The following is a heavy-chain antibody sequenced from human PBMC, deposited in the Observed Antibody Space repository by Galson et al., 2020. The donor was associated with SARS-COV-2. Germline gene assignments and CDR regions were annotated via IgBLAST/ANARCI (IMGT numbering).Heavy chain of an antibody. CDR2: IFHSGST. CDR1: FDSITSSHW. D-gene: IGHD3-16*01. CDR3: TREAHLGELFVFDY. V-gene: IGHV4-4*02. Sequence: ASETLSLTCAVSFDSITSSHWWTWVRQSPGKGLEWIGEIFHSGSTKYNPSLRSRLTISVDKSKNQFSLRLTSVTVADTAVYYCTREAHLGELFVFDYWGQGTLVTVSS. J-gene: IGHJ4*02.